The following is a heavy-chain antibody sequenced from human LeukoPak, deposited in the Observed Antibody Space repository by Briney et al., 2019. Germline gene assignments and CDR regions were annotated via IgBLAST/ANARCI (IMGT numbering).Heavy chain of an antibody. CDR2: ISGSGGST. CDR3: AKDERYCSGGSCYYFDY. D-gene: IGHD2-15*01. V-gene: IGHV3-23*01. CDR1: GFTFSSYA. Sequence: PGGSLRLSCAASGFTFSSYAMGWVRQAPGKGLEWVSAISGSGGSTYYADSVKGRFTISRDNSKNTLYLQMNSLRAEDTAVYYCAKDERYCSGGSCYYFDYWGQGTLVTVSS. J-gene: IGHJ4*02.